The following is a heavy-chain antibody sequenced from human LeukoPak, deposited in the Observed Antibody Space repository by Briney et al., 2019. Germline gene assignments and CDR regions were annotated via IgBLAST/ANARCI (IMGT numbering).Heavy chain of an antibody. D-gene: IGHD4/OR15-4a*01. J-gene: IGHJ4*02. CDR3: ARDDYGGTAY. CDR1: GFTFSTYA. CDR2: ISGSGGST. Sequence: PGGSLRLSCAASGFTFSTYAMTRVRQAPGKGLEWVSGISGSGGSTYYADSVKGRFTNSRDNSKNSLYLQMNSLRADDTAVYYCARDDYGGTAYWGQGTLVTVSS. V-gene: IGHV3-23*01.